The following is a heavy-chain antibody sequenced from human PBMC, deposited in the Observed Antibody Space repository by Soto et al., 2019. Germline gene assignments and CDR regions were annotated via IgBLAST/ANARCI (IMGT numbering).Heavy chain of an antibody. D-gene: IGHD6-6*01. Sequence: QVQLVQSGAEVKKPGSSVKVSCKASGGTFSSYAISWVRQAPGQGLEWMGGIIPIFGTANYAQKFQGRVTITADASTSTAYMQLRSLRSEEKEVYYYERDIGIQARPFSRGRYFQHWGQGTLVTVSS. J-gene: IGHJ1*01. CDR1: GGTFSSYA. V-gene: IGHV1-69*01. CDR2: IIPIFGTA. CDR3: ERDIGIQARPFSRGRYFQH.